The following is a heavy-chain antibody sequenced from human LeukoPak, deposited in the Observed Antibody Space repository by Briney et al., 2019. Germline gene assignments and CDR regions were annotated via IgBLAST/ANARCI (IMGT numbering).Heavy chain of an antibody. J-gene: IGHJ1*01. D-gene: IGHD4-17*01. CDR3: ARGHSPVTTKVSYFQH. V-gene: IGHV4-34*01. CDR2: INHSGST. CDR1: GVSFSGYY. Sequence: SETLTLTCAVSGVSFSGYYWSWIRQPPGKGLEWIGEINHSGSTNYNPSLKSRVAILVDTSKNQFSLKLSSVTAADTAVYYCARGHSPVTTKVSYFQHWGQGTLVTVSS.